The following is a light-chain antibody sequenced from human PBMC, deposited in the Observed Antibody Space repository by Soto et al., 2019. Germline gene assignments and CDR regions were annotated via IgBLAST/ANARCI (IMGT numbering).Light chain of an antibody. J-gene: IGKJ2*02. CDR3: QHYNTWPPGT. CDR2: GAS. V-gene: IGKV3-15*01. Sequence: DIVMTQSPAALSVSPGERATLSCRASQSVGSSVAWYQQKPGQAPRFLMYGASTRAAGVPARFSGSGSGTEFSLTISSLQSEDFAVDYCQHYNTWPPGTFGQGTKLEIK. CDR1: QSVGSS.